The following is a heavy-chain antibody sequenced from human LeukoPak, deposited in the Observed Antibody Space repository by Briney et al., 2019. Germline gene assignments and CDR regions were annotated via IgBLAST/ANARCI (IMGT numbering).Heavy chain of an antibody. V-gene: IGHV6-1*01. Sequence: SQTLSLTFAISGDSVSNNSAAWNWMRQTPSRGLEWLGRTYYRSKWYNGYAVFVKSRISVNPDTSKNQFSLQLNSVTPEDTAVYYCARSGSGGWIDYWGQGTLVTVSS. J-gene: IGHJ4*02. CDR3: ARSGSGGWIDY. CDR1: GDSVSNNSAA. CDR2: TYYRSKWYN. D-gene: IGHD6-19*01.